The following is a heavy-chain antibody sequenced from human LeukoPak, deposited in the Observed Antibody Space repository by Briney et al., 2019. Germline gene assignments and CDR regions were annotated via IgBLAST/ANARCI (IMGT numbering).Heavy chain of an antibody. Sequence: GGSLRLSCAASGFIFSNAWMSWVRQAPGKGLEWVGRIKSKTDGETPAYAAPVKGRFTISRDDSKNTLYLQMNNLRTDDTAVYYCSKGNCSGGTCLLPHDFWGQGTLVTVSS. CDR2: IKSKTDGETP. CDR3: SKGNCSGGTCLLPHDF. D-gene: IGHD2-15*01. V-gene: IGHV3-15*01. J-gene: IGHJ4*02. CDR1: GFIFSNAW.